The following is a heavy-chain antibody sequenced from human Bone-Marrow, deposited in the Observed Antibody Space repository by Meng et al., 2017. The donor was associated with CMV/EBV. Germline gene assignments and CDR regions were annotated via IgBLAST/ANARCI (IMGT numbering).Heavy chain of an antibody. CDR2: IIPMVPIS. Sequence: SVKVSCKASGDTFSSDSFSWVRQAPGQGLEWVGGIIPMVPISNYAQRFQGRVTITADKSTSTAYMELSSLRSEDTAVYYCVPYCSSTSCPIGAFDIWGQGTMVTVSS. D-gene: IGHD2-2*01. CDR3: VPYCSSTSCPIGAFDI. V-gene: IGHV1-69*10. J-gene: IGHJ3*02. CDR1: GDTFSSDS.